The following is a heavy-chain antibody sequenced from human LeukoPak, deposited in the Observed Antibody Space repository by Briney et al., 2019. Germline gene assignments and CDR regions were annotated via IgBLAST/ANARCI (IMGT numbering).Heavy chain of an antibody. CDR3: ARDGYYYDSSGYLYLDY. J-gene: IGHJ4*02. CDR2: IYTSGST. CDR1: GGSISSYY. Sequence: SETLSLTCTVSGGSISSYYWSWIRQPAGKGLEWIGRIYTSGSTNYNPSLRSRVTMSVDTSKNQFSLKLSSVTAADTAVYYCARDGYYYDSSGYLYLDYWGQGTLVTVSS. D-gene: IGHD3-22*01. V-gene: IGHV4-4*07.